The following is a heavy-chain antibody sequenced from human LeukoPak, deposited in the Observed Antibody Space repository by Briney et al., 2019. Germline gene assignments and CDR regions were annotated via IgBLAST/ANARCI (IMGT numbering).Heavy chain of an antibody. CDR1: GGSISSSSYY. J-gene: IGHJ4*02. CDR2: IYYSAST. D-gene: IGHD4-17*01. Sequence: SETLSLTCTVSGGSISSSSYYWGWIRQPPGKGLEWIGSIYYSASTYYNPSLKSRVTISVDTSKNQFSLKLSSVTAADTAVYYCASLGRFTVTTGWGQGTLVTVSS. CDR3: ASLGRFTVTTG. V-gene: IGHV4-39*07.